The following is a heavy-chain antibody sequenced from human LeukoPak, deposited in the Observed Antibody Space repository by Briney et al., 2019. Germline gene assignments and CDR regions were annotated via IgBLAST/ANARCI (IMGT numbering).Heavy chain of an antibody. Sequence: GGSLRLSCAASGFTFSSYAMHWVRQAPGKGLEWVAVISYDGSNKYYADSVKGRFTISRDNSKNTLYLQMNSLRAEDTAVYYCARDQRHYGSGSIDAFDIWGQGTIVTVSS. V-gene: IGHV3-30*04. J-gene: IGHJ3*02. D-gene: IGHD3-10*01. CDR3: ARDQRHYGSGSIDAFDI. CDR1: GFTFSSYA. CDR2: ISYDGSNK.